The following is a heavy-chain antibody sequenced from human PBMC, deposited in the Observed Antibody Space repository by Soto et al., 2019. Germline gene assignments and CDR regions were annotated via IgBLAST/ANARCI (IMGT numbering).Heavy chain of an antibody. D-gene: IGHD2-2*02. CDR1: GYTFTSYG. Sequence: QVQLVQSGAEVKKPGASVKVSCKASGYTFTSYGISWVRQAPGQGLEWMGWISAYNGNTNYAQKLQGRVTMTTDRSTSTAYMELRSLRSDDTAVYYCARAIQTDYYYYYYYMDVWGKGTTVTVSS. V-gene: IGHV1-18*01. CDR3: ARAIQTDYYYYYYYMDV. CDR2: ISAYNGNT. J-gene: IGHJ6*03.